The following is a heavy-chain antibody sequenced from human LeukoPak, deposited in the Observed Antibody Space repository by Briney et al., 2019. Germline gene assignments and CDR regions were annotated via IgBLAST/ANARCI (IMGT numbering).Heavy chain of an antibody. CDR3: ATRGGSGWYNWFDP. J-gene: IGHJ5*02. D-gene: IGHD6-19*01. V-gene: IGHV3-23*01. CDR2: ISASGGST. CDR1: GFTFSSSA. Sequence: GGSLRLSCAASGFTFSSSAMSWVRQVPGKGLEWVSGISASGGSTYYADSVRGRFTISRDNSKNTLYLQMNSLRAEDTAVYYCATRGGSGWYNWFDPWGQGTLVTVSS.